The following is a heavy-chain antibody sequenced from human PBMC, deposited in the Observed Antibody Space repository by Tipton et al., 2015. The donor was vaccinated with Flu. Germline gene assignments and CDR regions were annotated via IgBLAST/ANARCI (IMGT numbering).Heavy chain of an antibody. V-gene: IGHV4-39*07. CDR2: VFHSGLT. Sequence: TLSLTCTVSGGSINSTTYYWGWVRQPPGKGLEWIATVFHSGLTYYNPSLKSRVSISIDTSKNQFSLRMNSVTAADSAVYYCARDFHLTSNWFDPWGQGTLVTVSS. CDR3: ARDFHLTSNWFDP. CDR1: GGSINSTTYY. J-gene: IGHJ5*02.